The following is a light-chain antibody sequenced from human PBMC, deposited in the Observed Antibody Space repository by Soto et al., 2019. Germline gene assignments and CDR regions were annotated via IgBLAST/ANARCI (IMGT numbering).Light chain of an antibody. J-gene: IGLJ1*01. CDR1: SSDVGGYNY. CDR3: CSYAGSYTWV. Sequence: ALTQPRSVSGSPGQSVTISCTGTSSDVGGYNYVSWYQQHPGKAPKLMIYDVSKRPSGVPDRFSGSKSGNTASLTISGLQAEDEADYYCCSYAGSYTWVFGTGTKVTVL. V-gene: IGLV2-11*01. CDR2: DVS.